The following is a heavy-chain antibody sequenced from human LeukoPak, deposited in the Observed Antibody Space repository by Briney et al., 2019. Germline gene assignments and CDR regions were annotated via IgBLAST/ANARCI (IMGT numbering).Heavy chain of an antibody. CDR3: SRDQLYCSGGYCYFDY. Sequence: PGGSLRLSCAASGFTFSSYWMHWVRQAPGKGLLWVSRIKGDGSSPSYADSVKGRFTISRDNAKNTLYLQMNSLRAEDTAVYYCSRDQLYCSGGYCYFDYWGQGTLVTVSS. D-gene: IGHD2-15*01. V-gene: IGHV3-74*01. CDR1: GFTFSSYW. CDR2: IKGDGSSP. J-gene: IGHJ4*02.